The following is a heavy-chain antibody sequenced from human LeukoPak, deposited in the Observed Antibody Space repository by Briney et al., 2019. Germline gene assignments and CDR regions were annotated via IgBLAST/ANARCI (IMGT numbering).Heavy chain of an antibody. D-gene: IGHD2-15*01. J-gene: IGHJ6*02. CDR2: IIPMFGTP. V-gene: IGHV1-69*13. CDR1: GGTFRSYA. CDR3: ARNIAVVVAGGYYYYGMDV. Sequence: GASVKVSCKASGGTFRSYAISWVRQAPGQGLEWMGGIIPMFGTPNYAQKFQGRGTITADESTSTAYMELSSLRSEDTAVYYCARNIAVVVAGGYYYYGMDVWGQGTTVTVSS.